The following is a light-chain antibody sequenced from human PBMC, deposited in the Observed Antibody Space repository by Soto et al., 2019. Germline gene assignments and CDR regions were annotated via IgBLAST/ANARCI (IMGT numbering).Light chain of an antibody. Sequence: IHLPQSCSTLSESVAPRVTITGRASQSISSWLAWYQQKPGKAPKLLIYDASSLESGVPSRFSGSGSGTEFTLTISSLQPEDFATYYCQQYNSYLWTFGQGTKVDIK. CDR2: DAS. CDR3: QQYNSYLWT. V-gene: IGKV1-5*01. CDR1: QSISSW. J-gene: IGKJ1*01.